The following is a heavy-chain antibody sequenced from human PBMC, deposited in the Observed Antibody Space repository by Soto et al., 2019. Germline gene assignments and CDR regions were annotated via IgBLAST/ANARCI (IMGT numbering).Heavy chain of an antibody. D-gene: IGHD1-26*01. Sequence: SETLSLTCTVSGGSISSYYWSWIRQPPGKGLEWIGYIYYIGSTNYNPSLKSRVAISVDTSKNQFSLKLSSVTAADTAVYYCARDLSGSYWGAFDYWGQGTLVTVSS. CDR3: ARDLSGSYWGAFDY. J-gene: IGHJ4*02. CDR1: GGSISSYY. CDR2: IYYIGST. V-gene: IGHV4-59*01.